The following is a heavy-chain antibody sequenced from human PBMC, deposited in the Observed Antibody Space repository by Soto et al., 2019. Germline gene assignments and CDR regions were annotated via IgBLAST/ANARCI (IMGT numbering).Heavy chain of an antibody. CDR1: GGSISSSSYY. J-gene: IGHJ5*02. Sequence: QLQLQESGPGLVKPSETLSLTCTVSGGSISSSSYYWGWIRQPPGKGLEWIGNIYLAGSTDPSPSLKSRVTISVDTSKNQFSLKLSSVTAADTAVYYCARRRRETRGWFDPWGQGTLVIVSS. V-gene: IGHV4-39*01. CDR3: ARRRRETRGWFDP. CDR2: IYLAGST. D-gene: IGHD3-10*01.